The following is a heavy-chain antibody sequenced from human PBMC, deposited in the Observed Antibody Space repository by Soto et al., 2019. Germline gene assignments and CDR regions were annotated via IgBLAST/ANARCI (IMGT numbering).Heavy chain of an antibody. CDR1: GGSISSGGYY. D-gene: IGHD3-10*01. J-gene: IGHJ4*02. V-gene: IGHV4-31*03. CDR2: IYYSGST. Sequence: SETLSLTCTVSGGSISSGGYYWSWIRQHPGKGLEWIGYIYYSGSTYYNPSLKSRVTISVDTSKNQFSLKLSSVTAADTAVYYCARVGSVVRGVILAPQSYFDYWGQGTLVTVS. CDR3: ARVGSVVRGVILAPQSYFDY.